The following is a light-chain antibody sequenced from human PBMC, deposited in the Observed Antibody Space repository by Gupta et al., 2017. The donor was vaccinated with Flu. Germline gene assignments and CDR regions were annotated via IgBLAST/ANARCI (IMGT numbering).Light chain of an antibody. Sequence: DTQMSQSPSTLSASVGDRVAITCRASQSLRDWLAWYQQKPGKAPRLLIHEASILQGGVPSRFSGSGSGTEFTLTISSLQPDDFGTYYCQQYNTYPWTFGQGTKVDIK. CDR3: QQYNTYPWT. CDR1: QSLRDW. CDR2: EAS. J-gene: IGKJ1*01. V-gene: IGKV1-5*03.